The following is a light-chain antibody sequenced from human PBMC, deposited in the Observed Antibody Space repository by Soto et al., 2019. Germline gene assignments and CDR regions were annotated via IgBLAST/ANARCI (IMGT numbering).Light chain of an antibody. CDR2: DVS. CDR3: SSYTISNTLV. V-gene: IGLV2-14*01. J-gene: IGLJ1*01. Sequence: QSVLTQPASVSGSPGQSITISCTGTSSDVGGYNYVSWYQQSPGNAPKLMIYDVSNRPSGVSNRFSGSKSGNTASLTISGLQAEDEADYYCSSYTISNTLVFGSGTKVTVL. CDR1: SSDVGGYNY.